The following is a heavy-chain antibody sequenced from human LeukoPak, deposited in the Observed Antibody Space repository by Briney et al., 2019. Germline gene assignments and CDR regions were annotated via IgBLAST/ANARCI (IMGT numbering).Heavy chain of an antibody. CDR3: ARVGPIRNDAFDI. D-gene: IGHD1-14*01. J-gene: IGHJ3*02. CDR1: GYTFTGYY. Sequence: GASVKVPCKASGYTFTGYYMHWVRQAPGQGLEWMGWINPNSGGTNYAQKFQGRVTMTRDTSISSAYMELSRLRSDDTAVYYCARVGPIRNDAFDIWGQGTMVTVSS. V-gene: IGHV1-2*02. CDR2: INPNSGGT.